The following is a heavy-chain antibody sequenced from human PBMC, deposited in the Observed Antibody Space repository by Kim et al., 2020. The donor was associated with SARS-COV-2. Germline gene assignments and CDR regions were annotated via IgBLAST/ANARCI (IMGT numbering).Heavy chain of an antibody. CDR3: AIDTNRQYGDYDFAFDY. Sequence: GGSLRLSCAASGFTFSSYGMHWVRQAPGKWLEWVAVIRYDGSNKYYADSVKGRFTISRDNSKNTLYLQMNSLRAEDTAVYYCAIDTNRQYGDYDFAFDYWGQGTLVTVSS. V-gene: IGHV3-30*02. CDR1: GFTFSSYG. CDR2: IRYDGSNK. D-gene: IGHD4-17*01. J-gene: IGHJ4*02.